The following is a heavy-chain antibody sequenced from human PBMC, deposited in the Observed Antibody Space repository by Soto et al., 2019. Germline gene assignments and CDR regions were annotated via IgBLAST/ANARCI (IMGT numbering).Heavy chain of an antibody. Sequence: QVQLQESGPGLVKPSQTLSLTCTVSGGSISSGGYYWSWIRQHPGKGLEWIGYIYYSGSTYYNPSLKSRVTISVDTSKNQFSLKLSSVTAADTAVYYCARDTRYCSSTSCYCYFDYWGQGTLVTVSS. V-gene: IGHV4-31*03. CDR3: ARDTRYCSSTSCYCYFDY. D-gene: IGHD2-2*01. CDR2: IYYSGST. J-gene: IGHJ4*02. CDR1: GGSISSGGYY.